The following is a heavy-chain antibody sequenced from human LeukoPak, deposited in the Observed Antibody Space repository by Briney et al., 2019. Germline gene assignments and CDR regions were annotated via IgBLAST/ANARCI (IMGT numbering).Heavy chain of an antibody. CDR1: GGSISSYY. CDR3: ARGRLNDYGDYVDYYYGMDV. CDR2: IYYSGST. J-gene: IGHJ6*04. Sequence: SETLSLTCTVSGGSISSYYRSWIRQPPGKGLEWIGYIYYSGSTNYNPSLKSRVTISVDTSKNQFSLKLSSVTAANTAVYYCARGRLNDYGDYVDYYYGMDVWGKGTTVTVSS. V-gene: IGHV4-59*01. D-gene: IGHD4-17*01.